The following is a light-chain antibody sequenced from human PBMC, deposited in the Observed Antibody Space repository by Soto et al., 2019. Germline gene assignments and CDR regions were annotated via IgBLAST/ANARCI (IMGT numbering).Light chain of an antibody. CDR1: QTISTY. Sequence: DVQMTQSPSSLSASVGDRVTITCRASQTISTYLNWYQQEPGKAPKLLIYAASSLQSGVPSRFSGSGSGTGFTLTISSLQPEDFAAYYCQQSHGIPYTFGQGTKLEIK. CDR2: AAS. V-gene: IGKV1-39*01. CDR3: QQSHGIPYT. J-gene: IGKJ2*01.